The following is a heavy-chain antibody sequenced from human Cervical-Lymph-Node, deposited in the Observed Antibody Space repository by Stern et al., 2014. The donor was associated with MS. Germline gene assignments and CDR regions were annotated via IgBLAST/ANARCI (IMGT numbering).Heavy chain of an antibody. Sequence: VQLVESGGGVVQPGDSLSLSCVASGFTFSHYGMYWVRQAPGTGLEVIGGIGFDGSNEKDADSVKGRFSISRDNSKNTLYLQMTRLRVEDAAIYYCAREDWREPWGQGTLVTVSS. J-gene: IGHJ5*02. CDR3: AREDWREP. D-gene: IGHD3-3*01. CDR2: IGFDGSNE. CDR1: GFTFSHYG. V-gene: IGHV3-33*01.